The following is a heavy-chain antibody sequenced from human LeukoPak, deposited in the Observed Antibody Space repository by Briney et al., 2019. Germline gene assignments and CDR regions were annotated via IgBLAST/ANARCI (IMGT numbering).Heavy chain of an antibody. D-gene: IGHD2-21*02. CDR1: GYTFTDYS. CDR3: ARDRWRIVVVTAIEYYYYGMDV. CDR2: IISILGIA. Sequence: RASVKVSCKASGYTFTDYSMHWVRQAPGQGLGWMGRIISILGIANYAQKFQGRVTITADKSTSTAYMELSSLRSEDTAVYYCARDRWRIVVVTAIEYYYYGMDVWGQGTTVTVSS. J-gene: IGHJ6*02. V-gene: IGHV1-69*04.